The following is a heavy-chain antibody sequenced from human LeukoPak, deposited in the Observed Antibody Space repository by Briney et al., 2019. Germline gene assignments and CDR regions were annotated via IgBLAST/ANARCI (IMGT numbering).Heavy chain of an antibody. CDR2: IYSGGST. V-gene: IGHV3-53*01. J-gene: IGHJ6*03. Sequence: GGSLRLSCAASGFTVSSNYMSWVRQAPGKGLEWVSVIYSGGSTYYADSVKGRFTISRDNSKNTLYLQMNSLRAEDTAVYYCARGTLGGSGRYYYYMDVWGKGTTVTISS. D-gene: IGHD3-10*01. CDR1: GFTVSSNY. CDR3: ARGTLGGSGRYYYYMDV.